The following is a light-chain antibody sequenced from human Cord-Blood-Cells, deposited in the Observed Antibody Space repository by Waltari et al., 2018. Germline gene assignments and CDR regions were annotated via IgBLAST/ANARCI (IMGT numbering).Light chain of an antibody. V-gene: IGKV3-20*01. CDR2: GAS. CDR3: QQYGSSLYT. CDR1: QSVSSSY. J-gene: IGKJ2*01. Sequence: EIVLTQSPGTLSVSPRERATLSCRASQSVSSSYLAWYQQKPGQAPRLLIYGASSRATGIPDRFSGSGSGTDFTLTISRLEPEDFAVYYCQQYGSSLYTFGQGTKLEIK.